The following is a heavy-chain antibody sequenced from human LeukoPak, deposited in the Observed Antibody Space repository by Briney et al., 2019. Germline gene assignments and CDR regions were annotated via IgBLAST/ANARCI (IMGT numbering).Heavy chain of an antibody. D-gene: IGHD3-3*01. CDR2: IWFDGSNK. V-gene: IGHV3-33*01. J-gene: IGHJ4*02. CDR3: ARYYDFWSGYSDY. Sequence: GGSLRLSCAASGFIFSNDAMHWVRQAPGKGLEWVAFIWFDGSNKHYADSVKGRFTISRDNSEDTLYLQMNSLRAEDTAVYYCARYYDFWSGYSDYWGQGTLVTVSS. CDR1: GFIFSNDA.